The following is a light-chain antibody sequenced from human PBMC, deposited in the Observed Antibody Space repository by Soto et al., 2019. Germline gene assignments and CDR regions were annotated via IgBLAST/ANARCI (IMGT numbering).Light chain of an antibody. V-gene: IGKV1-39*01. CDR3: QQSYSSPPYT. Sequence: DIQMTQSPSSLSASVGDRVIITCRASQSIGTYVNWYQQTPGKAPNLLIYAASSLQSGVPSRFSGSGSGTDFTLSISSLQPEDFATYYCQQSYSSPPYTFGQGTKLEIK. CDR2: AAS. J-gene: IGKJ2*01. CDR1: QSIGTY.